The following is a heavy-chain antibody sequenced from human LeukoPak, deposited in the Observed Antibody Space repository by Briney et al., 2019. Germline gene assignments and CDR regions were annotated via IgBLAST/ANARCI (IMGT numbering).Heavy chain of an antibody. CDR2: IYTSGST. Sequence: SETLSHTCTVSGGSISSYYWSWIRQPAGKGLEWIGRIYTSGSTNYNPSLKSRVTMSVDTSKNQFSLKLSSVTAADTAVYYCARVHGDSYYYYYGMDVWGQGTTVTVSS. D-gene: IGHD4-17*01. CDR3: ARVHGDSYYYYYGMDV. CDR1: GGSISSYY. J-gene: IGHJ6*02. V-gene: IGHV4-4*07.